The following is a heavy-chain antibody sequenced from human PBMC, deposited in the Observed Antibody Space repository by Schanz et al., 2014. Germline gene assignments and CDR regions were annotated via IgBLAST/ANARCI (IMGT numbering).Heavy chain of an antibody. CDR3: AKIERNED. D-gene: IGHD1-1*01. CDR2: IGTSGGT. J-gene: IGHJ4*02. CDR1: GFTFRGYA. Sequence: EVQLLESGGGLVQPGGSLRLSCAASGFTFRGYAMSWVRQAPGKGLEWVSTIGTSGGTNYAESVKGRFTISRDNSKNTLYLQMNSLRAEDTAVYFCAKIERNEDCGQGTLVTVSS. V-gene: IGHV3-23*01.